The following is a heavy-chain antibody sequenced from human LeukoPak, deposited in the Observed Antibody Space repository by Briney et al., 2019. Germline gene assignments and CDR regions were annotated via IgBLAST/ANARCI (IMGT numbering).Heavy chain of an antibody. Sequence: PSETLSLTCAVYGGSFSGYYWSWIRQPPGKGLEWIGEINHSGSTNYNPSLKSRVTISVDTSKNQFSLKLSSVTAGDTAVYYCARIGYCTNGVCFDYWGQGTLVTVSS. CDR1: GGSFSGYY. J-gene: IGHJ4*02. D-gene: IGHD2-8*01. CDR3: ARIGYCTNGVCFDY. CDR2: INHSGST. V-gene: IGHV4-34*01.